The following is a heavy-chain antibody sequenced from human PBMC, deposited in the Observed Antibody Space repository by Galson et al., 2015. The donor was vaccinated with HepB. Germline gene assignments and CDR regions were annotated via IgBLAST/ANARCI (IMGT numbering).Heavy chain of an antibody. D-gene: IGHD4-17*01. CDR2: IYNHGST. J-gene: IGHJ6*02. V-gene: IGHV3-66*03. CDR1: GFTVTTNY. CDR3: ARDQGDDYVNYYYYHGMDV. Sequence: SLRLSCAASGFTVTTNYMSWVRQAPGKGLEWVSVIYNHGSTYYADSVKGRFTISRDNSKNTLYLQLNSVRAEDTAVYYCARDQGDDYVNYYYYHGMDVWGQGTTVTVPS.